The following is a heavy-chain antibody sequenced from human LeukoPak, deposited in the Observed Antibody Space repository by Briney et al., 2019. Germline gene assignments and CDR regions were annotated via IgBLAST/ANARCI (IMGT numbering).Heavy chain of an antibody. J-gene: IGHJ1*01. D-gene: IGHD6-13*01. CDR2: INPDSGGT. CDR1: GYTFTDAY. V-gene: IGHV1-2*02. Sequence: ASVKVSCKASGYTFTDAYIHWVRQAPGQGLEWMGWINPDSGGTNYAQKLQGRVTMTRDTSITTVYMELSSLRSDDTAVYYCARVKYRAAGDKQHWGRGTLVTVSS. CDR3: ARVKYRAAGDKQH.